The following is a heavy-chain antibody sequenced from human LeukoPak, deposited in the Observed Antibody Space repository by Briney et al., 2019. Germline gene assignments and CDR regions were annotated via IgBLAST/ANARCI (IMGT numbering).Heavy chain of an antibody. Sequence: GGSLRLSCAASGFTFSSYGMSWVRQAPGKGLEWVSSISSSSSYIYYADSVKGRFTISRDNAQNSLYLHMSSLRAEDTAVYYCARDPYSGGYGDDYYYYMDVWGKGTTVTISS. V-gene: IGHV3-21*01. CDR3: ARDPYSGGYGDDYYYYMDV. CDR2: ISSSSSYI. J-gene: IGHJ6*03. CDR1: GFTFSSYG. D-gene: IGHD1-26*01.